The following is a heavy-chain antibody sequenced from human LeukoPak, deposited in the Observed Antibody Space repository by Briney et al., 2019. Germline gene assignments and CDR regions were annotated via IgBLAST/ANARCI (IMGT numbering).Heavy chain of an antibody. Sequence: GGSLRLSCVASGFSFGTYWMTWVRQAPGKGLEWVALINPDGSERYYVDSVKGRCSISRDNSRSSLFLQIDSLRDDDAAVYYCARGNSGSFDDWGQGTLVTVSS. CDR1: GFSFGTYW. J-gene: IGHJ4*02. CDR3: ARGNSGSFDD. CDR2: INPDGSER. D-gene: IGHD1-26*01. V-gene: IGHV3-7*01.